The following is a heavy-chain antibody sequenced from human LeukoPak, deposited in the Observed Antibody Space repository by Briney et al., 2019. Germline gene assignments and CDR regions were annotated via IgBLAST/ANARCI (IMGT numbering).Heavy chain of an antibody. D-gene: IGHD6-13*01. CDR2: IYYSGST. J-gene: IGHJ5*02. CDR3: AREIAAAVTVVPVGWFDP. V-gene: IGHV4-31*03. Sequence: PAETLSLTCTVSGCSVSSGGYYWRWIRPPPGKGLEWIGYIYYSGSTYYNPSLKSRVTISVDTSKNQFSLKLSSVTAADTAVYYCAREIAAAVTVVPVGWFDPWGQGNLVTVSS. CDR1: GCSVSSGGYY.